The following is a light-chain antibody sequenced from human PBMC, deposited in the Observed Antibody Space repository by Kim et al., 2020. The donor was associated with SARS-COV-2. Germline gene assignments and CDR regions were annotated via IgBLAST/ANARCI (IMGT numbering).Light chain of an antibody. CDR2: GAS. CDR1: QSVSSN. CDR3: QQYDDWPPWT. J-gene: IGKJ1*01. V-gene: IGKV3-15*01. Sequence: SPGETATLSCRASQSVSSNVAWYQQKPGQAPRLLIYGASTRATDIPARFSGSGSGTDFTLTISSLQSEDLAVYHCQQYDDWPPWTFGQGTKVDIK.